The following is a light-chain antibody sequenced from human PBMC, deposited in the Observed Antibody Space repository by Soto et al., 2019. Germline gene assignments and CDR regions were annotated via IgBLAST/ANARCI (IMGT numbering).Light chain of an antibody. J-gene: IGKJ3*01. CDR2: GAS. CDR3: QQYGSSLFT. Sequence: EIVLTQSPGTLSLSPGQRATLSCRASQSVSSSYLAWYQQKPGQAPRLLIYGASSRATGIPDRFSGSGSGTDFTLTMSRLEPEDFAVYYCQQYGSSLFTFGAGTKVDI. V-gene: IGKV3-20*01. CDR1: QSVSSSY.